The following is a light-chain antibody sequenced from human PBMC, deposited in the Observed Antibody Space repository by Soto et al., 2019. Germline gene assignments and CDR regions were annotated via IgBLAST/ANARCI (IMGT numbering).Light chain of an antibody. CDR3: QQYNSYSWT. CDR1: QSISSW. Sequence: DIQMTQSPSTLSASVGDRVTITCRASQSISSWLAWYQQKPGKAPKLLIYKASSLESAIPSRFSGSGSGTEFTLTISSLQPDDYATYYCQQYNSYSWTFGQGTKVEIK. J-gene: IGKJ1*01. V-gene: IGKV1-5*03. CDR2: KAS.